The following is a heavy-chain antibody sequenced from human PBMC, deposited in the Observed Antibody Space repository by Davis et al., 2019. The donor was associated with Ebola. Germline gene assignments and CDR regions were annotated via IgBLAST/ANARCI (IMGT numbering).Heavy chain of an antibody. CDR3: AREYYGSGSYLGESWFDP. Sequence: GESLKISCAASGFTFSSYGIHWVRQAPGKGLEWVAVISYDGSNEYYADSVKGRFTISRDNSKNTLFLQMNSLRAEDTAVYYCAREYYGSGSYLGESWFDPWGQGTLVTVSS. CDR1: GFTFSSYG. CDR2: ISYDGSNE. V-gene: IGHV3-30*03. J-gene: IGHJ5*02. D-gene: IGHD3-10*01.